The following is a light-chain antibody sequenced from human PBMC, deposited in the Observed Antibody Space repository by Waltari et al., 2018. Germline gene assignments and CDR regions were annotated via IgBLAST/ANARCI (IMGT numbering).Light chain of an antibody. Sequence: ELVLTQSPGTLSLSPGERATLPCRASHSVSSSYLAWYQQKPGQAPRLLIYGASSRATGIPDRFSGSGSGTDFTLTISRLEPEDFAVYYCQQYGSSPRLTFGGGTKVEIK. J-gene: IGKJ4*01. CDR3: QQYGSSPRLT. CDR1: HSVSSSY. CDR2: GAS. V-gene: IGKV3-20*01.